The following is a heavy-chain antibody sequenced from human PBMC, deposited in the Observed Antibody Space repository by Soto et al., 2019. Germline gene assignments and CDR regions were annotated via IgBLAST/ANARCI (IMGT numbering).Heavy chain of an antibody. D-gene: IGHD3-9*01. Sequence: QVQLVESGGGVVQPGGSLRLSCSGSGFIFSGYGMHWVRQPPGKGLEWVAVISYDGRRKYYEDSVKGRFTVSRDNSQNTVYLKMNSLRVEDSAIYYCAKDILRDQLDWGMDVWGQGTTVTVSS. CDR1: GFIFSGYG. CDR2: ISYDGRRK. CDR3: AKDILRDQLDWGMDV. J-gene: IGHJ6*02. V-gene: IGHV3-30*18.